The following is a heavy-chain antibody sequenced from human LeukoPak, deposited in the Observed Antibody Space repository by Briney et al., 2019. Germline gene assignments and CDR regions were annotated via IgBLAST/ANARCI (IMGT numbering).Heavy chain of an antibody. CDR3: AKGNGAPNWFES. Sequence: GRSLRLSCAASGFTFRSYGMHWVRQAPGKGLEGVAFISYDGSNDNYADSVKGRFTISRDNSKNTVDLQMNGLRTEDTAVYYSAKGNGAPNWFESWGQGSLVTVSS. V-gene: IGHV3-30*18. D-gene: IGHD1-1*01. CDR1: GFTFRSYG. J-gene: IGHJ5*01. CDR2: ISYDGSND.